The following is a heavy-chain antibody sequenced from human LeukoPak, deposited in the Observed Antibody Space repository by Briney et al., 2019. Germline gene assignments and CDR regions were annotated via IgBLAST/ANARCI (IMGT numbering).Heavy chain of an antibody. D-gene: IGHD4-17*01. CDR2: ISYDGSKK. V-gene: IGHV3-30*04. Sequence: GRSLRLSCVASGFTFSSYAMHWVRQAPGKGLEWVAVISYDGSKKYYADSVKGRFTISRDNSKNTLYLQLGSLRAEDTAVYYCTREPRGDYSPFYYWGQGTLVTVSS. J-gene: IGHJ4*02. CDR1: GFTFSSYA. CDR3: TREPRGDYSPFYY.